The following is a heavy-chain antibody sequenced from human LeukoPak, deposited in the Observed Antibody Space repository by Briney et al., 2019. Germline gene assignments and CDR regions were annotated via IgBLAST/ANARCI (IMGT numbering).Heavy chain of an antibody. J-gene: IGHJ4*02. Sequence: GGSLRLSCAASGFTFSSYWMHWVRQAPGKGLVWVSRTSSDGSTTTYADSVKGRFTISRDNAKNTLYLQMSSLRAEDTAVYYCARPRAGYSVFDYWGQGTLVTVSS. D-gene: IGHD6-13*01. CDR2: TSSDGSTT. CDR1: GFTFSSYW. V-gene: IGHV3-74*01. CDR3: ARPRAGYSVFDY.